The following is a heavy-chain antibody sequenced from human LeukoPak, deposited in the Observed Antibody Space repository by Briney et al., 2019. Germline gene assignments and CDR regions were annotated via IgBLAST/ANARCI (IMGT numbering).Heavy chain of an antibody. CDR3: ARGEGSHFD. J-gene: IGHJ4*02. Sequence: PSETLSLTCTVSGGSISSYYWSWIRQPPGKGLEWIGYIYYSGSTNYNPSLKSRVTISVDTSKNQFSLKLSSVTAAETAVYYCARGEGSHFDWGQGTLVTVSS. D-gene: IGHD3-10*01. CDR2: IYYSGST. CDR1: GGSISSYY. V-gene: IGHV4-59*08.